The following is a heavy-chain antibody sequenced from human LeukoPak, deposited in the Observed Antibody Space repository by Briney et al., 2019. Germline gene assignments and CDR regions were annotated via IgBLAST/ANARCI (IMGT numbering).Heavy chain of an antibody. J-gene: IGHJ4*02. CDR1: GFTVSSNY. CDR3: ATVNSSGWYGEFDY. CDR2: IYSGGST. V-gene: IGHV3-66*01. D-gene: IGHD6-19*01. Sequence: GGSPRLSCAASGFTVSSNYMSWVRQAPGKGLEWVSVIYSGGSTYYADSVKGRFTISRDNSKNTLYLQMNSLRAEDTAVYYCATVNSSGWYGEFDYWGQGTLVTVSS.